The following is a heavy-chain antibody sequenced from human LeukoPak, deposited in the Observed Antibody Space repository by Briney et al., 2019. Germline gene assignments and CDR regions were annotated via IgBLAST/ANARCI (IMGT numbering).Heavy chain of an antibody. V-gene: IGHV4-59*08. J-gene: IGHJ4*02. D-gene: IGHD6-13*01. CDR3: ARLTEQQLILDY. Sequence: SETLSLTCTVSGGSISSYYWSWIRQPPGKGLEWIGYIYYSGNTNYNPSLKSRVTISVDTSKNQFSLKLSSVTAADTAVYYCARLTEQQLILDYWGQGTLVTVSS. CDR2: IYYSGNT. CDR1: GGSISSYY.